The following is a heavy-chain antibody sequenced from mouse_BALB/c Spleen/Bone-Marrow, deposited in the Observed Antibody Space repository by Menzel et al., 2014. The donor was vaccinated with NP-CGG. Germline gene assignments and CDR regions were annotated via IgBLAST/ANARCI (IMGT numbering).Heavy chain of an antibody. D-gene: IGHD3-3*01. Sequence: QVQLQQSGAELVKPGASVKLSCKSSGYTFTSYYMYWVKQRPGQGLEWIGGINPSNGGTNFNEKFKSKATLTVDKSSSTAYTQHSSLTSEDSAVYYCTREGTFFAYWGQGTLVTVSA. J-gene: IGHJ3*01. V-gene: IGHV1S81*02. CDR1: GYTFTSYY. CDR2: INPSNGGT. CDR3: TREGTFFAY.